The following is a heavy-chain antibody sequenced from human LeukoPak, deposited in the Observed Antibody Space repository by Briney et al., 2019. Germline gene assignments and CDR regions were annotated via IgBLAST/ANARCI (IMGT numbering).Heavy chain of an antibody. CDR1: GYSFSNYW. V-gene: IGHV5-51*01. J-gene: IGHJ5*02. CDR3: ARLDSSGRLNWFDP. CDR2: IYPGDSDT. Sequence: GESLKISCKGSGYSFSNYWIAWVRQMPGKGLEWMGIIYPGDSDTRYSPSFQGQVTISADKSISTAYLQWSSLKASDTAMYYCARLDSSGRLNWFDPWGQGTLVTVSS. D-gene: IGHD6-19*01.